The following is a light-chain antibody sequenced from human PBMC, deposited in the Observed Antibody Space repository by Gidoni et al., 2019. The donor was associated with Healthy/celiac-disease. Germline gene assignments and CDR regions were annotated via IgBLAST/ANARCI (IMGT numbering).Light chain of an antibody. CDR3: QQRSNWPPYT. J-gene: IGKJ2*01. Sequence: EIVLTQSPATLSLSPGERATLSCRASQSVSSYLAWYQQKPGQAARLLIYEASNRPTGIPARFSGSGSGTDFTLTISSLEPEDFAVYYCQQRSNWPPYTFGQGTKLEIK. V-gene: IGKV3-11*01. CDR2: EAS. CDR1: QSVSSY.